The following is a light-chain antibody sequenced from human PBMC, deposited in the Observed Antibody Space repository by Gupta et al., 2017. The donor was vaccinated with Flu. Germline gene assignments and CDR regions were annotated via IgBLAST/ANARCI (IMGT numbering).Light chain of an antibody. J-gene: IGLJ1*01. Sequence: TIACLGTSSDIGADNYVSWYQQHPGKAPKLIIYDVNNRHSGGANRVSGSKSGNTAALTISGLQAEDEADYYCCAYRRTTAASYVFGTGTEVFVL. V-gene: IGLV2-14*03. CDR1: SSDIGADNY. CDR3: CAYRRTTAASYV. CDR2: DVN.